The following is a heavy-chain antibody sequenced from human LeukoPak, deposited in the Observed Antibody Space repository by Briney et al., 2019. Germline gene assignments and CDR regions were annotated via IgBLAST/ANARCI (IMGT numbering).Heavy chain of an antibody. CDR2: VYYIGST. D-gene: IGHD3-22*01. Sequence: SETLSLTCTVSGGSITSYYWSWIRQPPGKGLEWIGDVYYIGSTHYNPSLKSRVTISVDTSKNQFCLNLKSVTAADTAVYYCATPGSYDRDWFAYWGRGTLVTVSS. CDR3: ATPGSYDRDWFAY. J-gene: IGHJ4*02. CDR1: GGSITSYY. V-gene: IGHV4-59*01.